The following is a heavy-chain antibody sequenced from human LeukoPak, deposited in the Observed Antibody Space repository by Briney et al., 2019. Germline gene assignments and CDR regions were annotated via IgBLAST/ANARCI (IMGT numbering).Heavy chain of an antibody. Sequence: EASVKVSCKASGYTFTGYYMHWVRQAPGQGLEWMGWINPNSGGTNYAQKFQGRVTMTRDTSISTAYMELSRLRSDDTAVYYCARDDYGDYSLDYWGQGTLVTVSS. CDR2: INPNSGGT. CDR1: GYTFTGYY. D-gene: IGHD4-17*01. V-gene: IGHV1-2*02. CDR3: ARDDYGDYSLDY. J-gene: IGHJ4*02.